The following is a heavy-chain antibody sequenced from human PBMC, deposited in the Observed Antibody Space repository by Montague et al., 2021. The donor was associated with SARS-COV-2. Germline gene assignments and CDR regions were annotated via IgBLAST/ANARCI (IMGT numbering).Heavy chain of an antibody. CDR1: GGSISSRAYY. V-gene: IGHV4-39*01. Sequence: SETLSLTCIVSGGSISSRAYYWGWIRQPPGKGLEWIGSIFYDGSTYYNPSLKSRVTIPVDTSKNQFSLNLSSVTAADTAVYYCARHGPNDYYHSRYFDLWGRGTLVTVSS. J-gene: IGHJ2*01. D-gene: IGHD3-10*01. CDR3: ARHGPNDYYHSRYFDL. CDR2: IFYDGST.